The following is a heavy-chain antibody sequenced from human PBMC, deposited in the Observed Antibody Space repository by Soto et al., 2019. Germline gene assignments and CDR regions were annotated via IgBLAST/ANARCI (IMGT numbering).Heavy chain of an antibody. CDR2: ISYDGSEK. CDR1: GFTFSTFS. D-gene: IGHD1-26*01. Sequence: QVQLVESGGGVVQPGRSLRLSCATSGFTFSTFSMHWVRQAPGKGLEWVAHISYDGSEKDYADSVKGRFTISRDNSDNTLFLQMTSLTSEDTGVYYCARGPESGDFWGQGTVVTVPS. J-gene: IGHJ4*02. V-gene: IGHV3-30*04. CDR3: ARGPESGDF.